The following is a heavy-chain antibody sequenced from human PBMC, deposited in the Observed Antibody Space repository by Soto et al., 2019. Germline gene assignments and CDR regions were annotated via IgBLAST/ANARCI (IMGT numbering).Heavy chain of an antibody. D-gene: IGHD2-15*01. CDR2: INHSGST. Sequence: SGTLSLTCAVYGGSFSGYYWSWIRQPPGKGLEWIGEINHSGSTNYNPSLKSRVTISVDTSKNQFSLKLSSVTAADTAVYYCARRVYCSGGSCYGHTDYWGQGTLVTVSS. V-gene: IGHV4-34*01. J-gene: IGHJ4*02. CDR1: GGSFSGYY. CDR3: ARRVYCSGGSCYGHTDY.